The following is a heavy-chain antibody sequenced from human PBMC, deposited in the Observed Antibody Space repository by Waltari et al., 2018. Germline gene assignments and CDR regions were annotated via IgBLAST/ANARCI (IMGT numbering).Heavy chain of an antibody. D-gene: IGHD6-13*01. CDR2: MKPISGNT. CDR3: AMSPGIAAAGSFDY. CDR1: GYTFTSYD. J-gene: IGHJ4*02. V-gene: IGHV1-8*01. Sequence: QVQLVQSGAEVKKPGASVKVSCKASGYTFTSYDINWVRQATGQRRVWMGWMKPISGNTGYAQNVEGRVTRTRNTSISTAYMELSSLRSEDTAVYYCAMSPGIAAAGSFDYWGQGTLVTVSS.